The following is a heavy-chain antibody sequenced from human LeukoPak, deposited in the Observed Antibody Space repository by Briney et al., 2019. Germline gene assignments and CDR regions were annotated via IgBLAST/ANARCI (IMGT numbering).Heavy chain of an antibody. CDR3: ARGGYCSSTNCYRFDP. V-gene: IGHV1-8*03. J-gene: IGHJ5*02. CDR1: GYTFTSYD. D-gene: IGHD2-2*01. Sequence: ASVKVSCKASGYTFTSYDINWVRQATGQGLEWMGWMNPNSGNTGYAQKFQGRVTITRNTSISTAYMELSSLRSEDTAVYYCARGGYCSSTNCYRFDPWGQGTLVTVSS. CDR2: MNPNSGNT.